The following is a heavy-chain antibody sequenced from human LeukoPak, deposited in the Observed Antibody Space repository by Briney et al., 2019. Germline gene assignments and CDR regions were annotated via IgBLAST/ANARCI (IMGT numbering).Heavy chain of an antibody. Sequence: TGGSLRLSCAASGFTFSSYEMNWVRQAPGKGLEWVSAISKSDGTIYYADSVKGRFTISGDNAKNSLYLHMNSLRAEDTAIYYCARVVYGMDVWGQGTTVTVSS. CDR3: ARVVYGMDV. CDR1: GFTFSSYE. CDR2: ISKSDGTI. J-gene: IGHJ6*02. D-gene: IGHD3-10*01. V-gene: IGHV3-48*03.